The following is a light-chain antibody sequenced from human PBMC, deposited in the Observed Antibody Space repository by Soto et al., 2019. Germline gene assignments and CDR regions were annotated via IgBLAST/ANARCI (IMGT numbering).Light chain of an antibody. CDR1: QGFSNY. CDR3: QKYDGAPWT. Sequence: DIQMTQSPSSLSASVGDRVTITCRASQGFSNYLAWYQQKPGKLPKLLIYAAPTLQSGVPSRFSGSTSGTDFTLTISSLQPEDVATYYCQKYDGAPWTFGQGTKVEIK. J-gene: IGKJ1*01. V-gene: IGKV1-27*01. CDR2: AAP.